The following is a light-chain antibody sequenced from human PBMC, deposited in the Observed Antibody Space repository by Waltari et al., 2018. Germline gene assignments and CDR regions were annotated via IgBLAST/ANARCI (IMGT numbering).Light chain of an antibody. CDR2: AAS. Sequence: IALTQSPGTLSLSPGESATLSCRASQTVDSNSLAWYQQRPGQVPRLLIFAASSRATGIPDRFSASGSGTDFTLTISRLEPEDFAVYYCQQYDWSPPGYTFGQGTKLEIK. V-gene: IGKV3-20*01. CDR3: QQYDWSPPGYT. J-gene: IGKJ2*01. CDR1: QTVDSNS.